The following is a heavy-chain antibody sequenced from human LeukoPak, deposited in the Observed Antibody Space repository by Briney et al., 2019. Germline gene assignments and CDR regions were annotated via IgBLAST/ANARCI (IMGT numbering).Heavy chain of an antibody. Sequence: PGGSLRLSCTASGFTFGDYAMSWVRQAPGKGLEWVGFIRSKAYGGTTEYAASVKGRFTISRDDSKCIAYLQMNSLKTEDTAVYYCTRSSGWYVYYYYYGMDVWGQGTTVTVSS. V-gene: IGHV3-49*04. D-gene: IGHD6-19*01. CDR2: IRSKAYGGTT. CDR3: TRSSGWYVYYYYYGMDV. J-gene: IGHJ6*02. CDR1: GFTFGDYA.